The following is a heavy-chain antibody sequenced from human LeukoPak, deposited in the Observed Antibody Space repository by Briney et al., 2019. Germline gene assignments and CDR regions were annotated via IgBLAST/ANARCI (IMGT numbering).Heavy chain of an antibody. CDR3: SRESGPYCPFGH. V-gene: IGHV4-4*02. D-gene: IGHD1-26*01. J-gene: IGHJ5*02. CDR1: GGSITTTNF. CDR2: ISLRGRT. Sequence: SETLSLTCGVSGGSITTTNFWSCVRQPPGGVLEWIGEISLRGRTQYNPSLKSRVNISIHESKNHLYLSLASVTAADTAVYYCSRESGPYCPFGHWGQGTLVAVTS.